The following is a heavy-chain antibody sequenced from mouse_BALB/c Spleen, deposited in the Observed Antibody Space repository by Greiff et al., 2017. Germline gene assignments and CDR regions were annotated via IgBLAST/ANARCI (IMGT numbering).Heavy chain of an antibody. Sequence: EVKLVESGGGLVQPGGSLKLSCAASGFTFSSYTMSWVRQTPEKRLEWVAYISNGGGSTYYPDTVKGRFTISRDNAKNTLYLQMSSLKSEDTAMYYCAITTAMDYWGQGTSVTVSS. D-gene: IGHD2-4*01. J-gene: IGHJ4*01. CDR1: GFTFSSYT. CDR2: ISNGGGST. V-gene: IGHV5-12-2*01. CDR3: AITTAMDY.